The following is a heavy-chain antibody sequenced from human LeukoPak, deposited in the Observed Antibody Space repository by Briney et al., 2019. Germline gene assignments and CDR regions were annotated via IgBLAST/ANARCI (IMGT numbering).Heavy chain of an antibody. D-gene: IGHD2-2*01. CDR1: GFTFSGYV. J-gene: IGHJ3*02. CDR2: ISGSGGST. CDR3: AKVRYCSGTSCYPIGAFDI. V-gene: IGHV3-23*01. Sequence: PGGSLRLSCAASGFTFSGYVMSWVRQAPGKGPEWVSGISGSGGSTYYAESGKGRFTITRDNSKNTLYLQMNSLRAEDTAVYYCAKVRYCSGTSCYPIGAFDIWGQGTMVTVSS.